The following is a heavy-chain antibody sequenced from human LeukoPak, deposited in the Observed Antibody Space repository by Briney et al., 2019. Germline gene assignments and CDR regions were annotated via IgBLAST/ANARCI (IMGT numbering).Heavy chain of an antibody. V-gene: IGHV1-24*01. CDR1: GYTLTELS. CDR3: AKDQNTGYANNWFDP. Sequence: ASVKVSCKVSGYTLTELSMHWVRQAPGKGLEWMGGFDPEDGETIYAQKFQGRVTMTEDTSTDTAYMELSRLRSDDTAIYYCAKDQNTGYANNWFDPWGQGTLVTVSS. J-gene: IGHJ5*02. CDR2: FDPEDGET. D-gene: IGHD5-12*01.